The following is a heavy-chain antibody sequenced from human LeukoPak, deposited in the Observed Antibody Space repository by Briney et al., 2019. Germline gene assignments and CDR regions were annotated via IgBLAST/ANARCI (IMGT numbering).Heavy chain of an antibody. V-gene: IGHV1-2*02. D-gene: IGHD3-16*01. CDR1: GGTFSSYA. CDR3: AGGKARYYFDY. Sequence: ASVKVSCKASGGTFSSYAISWVRQAPGQGLEWMGWINPNSGGTNYAQKFQGRVTMTRDTSISTAYMELSRLRSDDTAVYYCAGGKARYYFDYWGQGTLVTVSS. CDR2: INPNSGGT. J-gene: IGHJ4*02.